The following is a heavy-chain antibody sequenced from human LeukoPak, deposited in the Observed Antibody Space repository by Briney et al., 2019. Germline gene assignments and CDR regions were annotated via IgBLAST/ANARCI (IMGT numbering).Heavy chain of an antibody. D-gene: IGHD2-21*02. V-gene: IGHV4-39*01. CDR3: ARLVLVTASLMAFDI. CDR2: IYYSGST. J-gene: IGHJ3*02. Sequence: SETLSLTCTVSGGSISSSNHCWGWIRQPPGKGLEWIGSIYYSGSTYYNPSLKSRVTISVDTSKTQFSLKLSSVTAADTAVYYCARLVLVTASLMAFDIWGQGTMVTVSS. CDR1: GGSISSSNHC.